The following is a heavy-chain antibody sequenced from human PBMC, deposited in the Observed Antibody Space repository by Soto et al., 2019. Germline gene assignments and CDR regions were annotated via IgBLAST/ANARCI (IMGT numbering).Heavy chain of an antibody. V-gene: IGHV4-34*01. CDR1: GGSFSGYY. Sequence: SETLSLTCAVYGGSFSGYYWSWSRQPPGKGLEWIGEINHSGSTKYNPSLRSRVTISVDTSKNQFSLKLSSVTAADTAVYYCARARAVGVPAATNYDMDVWGQGTTVTV. D-gene: IGHD2-2*01. J-gene: IGHJ6*02. CDR3: ARARAVGVPAATNYDMDV. CDR2: INHSGST.